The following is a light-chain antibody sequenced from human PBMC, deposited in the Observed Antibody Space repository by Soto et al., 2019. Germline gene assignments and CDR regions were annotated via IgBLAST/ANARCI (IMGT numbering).Light chain of an antibody. CDR3: QHYNSYSEA. Sequence: EIVLTQSPGTLSLSPGERATLSCRASQSVSSSYLAWYQQKPGQAPRLLIYGASTRASDIPDRFSGSGSGTDFTLTISSLQPDDFATYYCQHYNSYSEAFGQGTKVELK. CDR2: GAS. V-gene: IGKV3-20*01. CDR1: QSVSSSY. J-gene: IGKJ1*01.